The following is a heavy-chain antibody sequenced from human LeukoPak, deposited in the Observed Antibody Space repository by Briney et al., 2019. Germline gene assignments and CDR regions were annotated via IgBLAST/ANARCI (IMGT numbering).Heavy chain of an antibody. CDR3: ARKGHSSGSLGDY. D-gene: IGHD6-19*01. CDR1: GGTFSSYA. V-gene: IGHV1-69*13. J-gene: IGHJ4*02. CDR2: IIPIFGTA. Sequence: ASVTVSCTASGGTFSSYAISWVRQAPGQGLEWMGGIIPIFGTANYAQKFQGRVTITADESTSTAYMELSSLRSEDTAVYYCARKGHSSGSLGDYWGQGILVTVSS.